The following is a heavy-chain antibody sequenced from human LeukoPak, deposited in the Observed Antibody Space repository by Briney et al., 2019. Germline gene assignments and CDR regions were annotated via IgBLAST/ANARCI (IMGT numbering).Heavy chain of an antibody. CDR3: ARRFVAAAGTYWYFDL. Sequence: SETLSLTCTVSGVSISSYYWSWIRRPPGKELEYIGYISYSGNTNYNPSLKSRVTISADTSKNHFSLKLTSVTAADTAVYYCARRFVAAAGTYWYFDLWSRGTLVTVSS. CDR1: GVSISSYY. J-gene: IGHJ2*01. D-gene: IGHD6-13*01. CDR2: ISYSGNT. V-gene: IGHV4-59*01.